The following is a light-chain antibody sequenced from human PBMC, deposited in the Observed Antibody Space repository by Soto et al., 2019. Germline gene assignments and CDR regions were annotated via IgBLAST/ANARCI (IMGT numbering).Light chain of an antibody. V-gene: IGKV3-15*01. CDR1: QSVSSN. J-gene: IGKJ2*01. Sequence: EIVMTQSPATLSVSPGERATLSCRASQSVSSNLAWYQQKPGQAPRLLIYGASTRATGIPARFSGSGSGTEFTLNISSLQSEDFAVYYCQQYNNWPPHTFGQGTKLELK. CDR2: GAS. CDR3: QQYNNWPPHT.